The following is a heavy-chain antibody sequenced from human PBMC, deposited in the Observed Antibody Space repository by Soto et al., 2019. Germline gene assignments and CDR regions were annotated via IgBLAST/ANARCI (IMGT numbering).Heavy chain of an antibody. CDR3: ARSPRSSPYFDC. V-gene: IGHV5-51*01. J-gene: IGHJ4*02. CDR1: GYTFSNFW. Sequence: GESLKISCQCSGYTFSNFWIGWVRQLPGKGLEWMGIIYPGDHETRYSPSFHGKVTISADKSINTAYLQWNSLEASDTAFYFCARSPRSSPYFDCWRQGALVTVSS. CDR2: IYPGDHET. D-gene: IGHD6-13*01.